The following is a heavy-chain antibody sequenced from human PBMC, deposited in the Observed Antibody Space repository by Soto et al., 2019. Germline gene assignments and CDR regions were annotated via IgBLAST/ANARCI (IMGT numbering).Heavy chain of an antibody. CDR1: GYTFTGYY. Sequence: QVQLVQSGAEVKKPGASVKVSCKASGYTFTGYYMNWERQAPGQGLEWMGWINLNSGGTNYAQKCQGWATTTRDTSISTAYMGLSRLRSDDTAVYYCARQLSPYTYFDYWGQGTLVTVSS. CDR2: INLNSGGT. D-gene: IGHD6-6*01. J-gene: IGHJ4*02. CDR3: ARQLSPYTYFDY. V-gene: IGHV1-2*04.